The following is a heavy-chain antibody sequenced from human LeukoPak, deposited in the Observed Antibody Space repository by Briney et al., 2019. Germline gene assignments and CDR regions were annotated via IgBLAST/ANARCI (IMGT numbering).Heavy chain of an antibody. CDR3: ARHVSSYYYDSSFCWFDP. D-gene: IGHD3-22*01. J-gene: IGHJ5*02. Sequence: SETLSLTCAVYGGSFSGYYWSWIRQPPGKGLEWIGSIYYSGSTYYNPSLKSRVTISVDTSKNQFSLKLSSVTAADTAVYYCARHVSSYYYDSSFCWFDPWGQGTLVTVSS. CDR2: IYYSGST. CDR1: GGSFSGYY. V-gene: IGHV4-34*01.